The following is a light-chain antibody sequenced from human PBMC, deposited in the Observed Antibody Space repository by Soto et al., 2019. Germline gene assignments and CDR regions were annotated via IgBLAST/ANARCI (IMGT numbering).Light chain of an antibody. V-gene: IGKV1-33*01. J-gene: IGKJ5*01. CDR2: DAS. Sequence: DIQMTQSPSSLSASVGDRVTITCQTSQDINNFLNWYQQKPGKAPKLLIYDASTLDTGVPSRFSGSRSGTRFTLTISSLQPEDIATYYCQQYDSLPITFGQGTRLEI. CDR1: QDINNF. CDR3: QQYDSLPIT.